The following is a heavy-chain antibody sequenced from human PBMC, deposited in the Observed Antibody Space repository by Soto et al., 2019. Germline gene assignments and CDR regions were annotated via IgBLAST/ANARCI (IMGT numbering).Heavy chain of an antibody. D-gene: IGHD3-3*01. V-gene: IGHV3-15*01. Sequence: PGGSLRLSCAASGFTFSNAWMSWVRQAPGKGLEWVGRIKSKTDGGTTDYAAPVKGRFTISRDDSKNTLYLQMNSLTTEDTAVYYCTPRFWSGYFFDYWGQGTMVTVSS. CDR3: TPRFWSGYFFDY. CDR1: GFTFSNAW. CDR2: IKSKTDGGTT. J-gene: IGHJ4*02.